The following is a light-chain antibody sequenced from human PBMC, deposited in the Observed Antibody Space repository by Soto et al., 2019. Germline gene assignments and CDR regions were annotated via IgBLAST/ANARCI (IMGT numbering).Light chain of an antibody. J-gene: IGKJ4*01. Sequence: DIQMTQSPPSLSASVGDRVTITCRASQSISNYLNWYQQKVGKAPQLLIYGASNLQSGVPARFSGSGSGTDFTLTISDLQPEDFATFYCQQSYSAHLTFGGGTKVDIK. V-gene: IGKV1-39*01. CDR1: QSISNY. CDR2: GAS. CDR3: QQSYSAHLT.